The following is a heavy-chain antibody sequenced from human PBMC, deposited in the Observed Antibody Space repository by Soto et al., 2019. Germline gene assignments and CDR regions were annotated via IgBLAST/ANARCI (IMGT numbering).Heavy chain of an antibody. Sequence: SETLSLTCTVSGGSISSGGYYWSWIRQHPGKGLEWIGYIYYSGSTYYNPSLKSRVTISVDTSKNQFSLKLSSVTAADTAVYYCARDSSSSFRFLFLWGQGTLVTVSS. J-gene: IGHJ4*02. CDR1: GGSISSGGYY. V-gene: IGHV4-31*03. CDR2: IYYSGST. CDR3: ARDSSSSFRFLFL. D-gene: IGHD6-13*01.